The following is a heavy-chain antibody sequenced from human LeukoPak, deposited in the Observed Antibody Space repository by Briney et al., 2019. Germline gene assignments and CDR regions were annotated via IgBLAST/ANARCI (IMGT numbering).Heavy chain of an antibody. J-gene: IGHJ6*02. D-gene: IGHD4-17*01. Sequence: GGSLRLSCAASGFTFSSYWMNWACQAPGKGLEWVAVISYDGSNKYYADSVKGRFTISRDNSKNTLYLQMNSLRAEDTAVYYCAKCSDYGDYELLYYGMDVWGQGTTVTVSS. CDR1: GFTFSSYW. CDR2: ISYDGSNK. CDR3: AKCSDYGDYELLYYGMDV. V-gene: IGHV3-30*18.